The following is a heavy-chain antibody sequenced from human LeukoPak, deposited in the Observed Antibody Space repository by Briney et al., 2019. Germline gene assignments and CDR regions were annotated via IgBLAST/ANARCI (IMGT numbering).Heavy chain of an antibody. CDR1: GYTFTGYY. CDR2: INPNSGGT. J-gene: IGHJ5*02. CDR3: ARFRSVYYDSSGVNWFDP. Sequence: ASVKVSCKASGYTFTGYYMHWVRQAPGQGLEWMGWINPNSGGTNYAQKLQGRVTMTRDTSISTAYMELSRLRSDDTAVYYCARFRSVYYDSSGVNWFDPWGQGTLVTVSS. V-gene: IGHV1-2*02. D-gene: IGHD3-22*01.